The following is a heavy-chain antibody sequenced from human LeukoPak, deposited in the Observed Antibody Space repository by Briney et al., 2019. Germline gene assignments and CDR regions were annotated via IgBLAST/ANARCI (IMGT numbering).Heavy chain of an antibody. D-gene: IGHD5-18*01. CDR1: GFTFSSYA. CDR3: AKVNRGYSYVEYYFDY. J-gene: IGHJ4*02. Sequence: PGGSLRLSCAASGFTFSSYAMSWVRQAPGKGLEWVSAISGSGGNTYYADSVKGRFTISRDNSKNTLYLQMNSLRAEDTAVYYCAKVNRGYSYVEYYFDYWGQGTLVTVSS. V-gene: IGHV3-23*01. CDR2: ISGSGGNT.